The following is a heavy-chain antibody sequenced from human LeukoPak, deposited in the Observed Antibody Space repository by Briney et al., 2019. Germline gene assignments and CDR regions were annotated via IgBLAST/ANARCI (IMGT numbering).Heavy chain of an antibody. CDR3: ARDYGGCYSFFDY. Sequence: GGSLRLSCAASGLTFSSYAMNWVRQAPGKGLEWVSAISGSGGNTYYADSVKGRFTISRDNAKNSLYLQMNSLRAEDTALYYCARDYGGCYSFFDYWGQGTLVTVSS. D-gene: IGHD1-26*01. J-gene: IGHJ4*02. CDR2: ISGSGGNT. CDR1: GLTFSSYA. V-gene: IGHV3-23*01.